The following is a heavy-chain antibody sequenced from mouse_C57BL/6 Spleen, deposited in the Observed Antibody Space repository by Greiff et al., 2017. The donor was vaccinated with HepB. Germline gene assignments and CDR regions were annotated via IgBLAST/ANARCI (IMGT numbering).Heavy chain of an antibody. D-gene: IGHD1-1*01. CDR3: ARSRYYYGSSHFAY. Sequence: VQLVEPGAELVKPGASVKLSCKASGYTFTSYWMQWVKQRPGQGLEWIGEIDPSDSYTNYNQKFKGKATLTVDTSSSTAYMQLSSLTSEDSAVYYCARSRYYYGSSHFAYWGQGTLVTVSA. CDR2: IDPSDSYT. CDR1: GYTFTSYW. J-gene: IGHJ3*01. V-gene: IGHV1-50*01.